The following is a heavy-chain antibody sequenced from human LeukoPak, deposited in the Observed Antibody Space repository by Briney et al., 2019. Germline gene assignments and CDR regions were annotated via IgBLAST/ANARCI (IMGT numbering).Heavy chain of an antibody. J-gene: IGHJ5*02. CDR1: GGSFSGYY. D-gene: IGHD3-10*01. Sequence: PSETLSLTCAVYGGSFSGYYWSWIRQPPGKGLEWIGEINHSGSTNYNPSLKSRVTISVDTSKNQFSLKLSAVTAADTAVYYCARGRDMVRGVIIHHWFDPWGEGTLVTVSS. CDR3: ARGRDMVRGVIIHHWFDP. CDR2: INHSGST. V-gene: IGHV4-34*01.